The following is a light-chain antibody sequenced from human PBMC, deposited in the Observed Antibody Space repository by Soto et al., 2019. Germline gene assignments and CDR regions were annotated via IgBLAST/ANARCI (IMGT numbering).Light chain of an antibody. V-gene: IGKV1-17*03. CDR1: QDIINY. J-gene: IGKJ1*01. CDR3: QQYNSYST. CDR2: GAT. Sequence: DIQMTQSPSAVSASVGDRVTITCRTSQDIINYLVWFQQKPGKVPERLIYGATNLQSGVPSRFSGSGSGTEFTLTISSLQPEDFATYYCQQYNSYSTFGQGTKVDIK.